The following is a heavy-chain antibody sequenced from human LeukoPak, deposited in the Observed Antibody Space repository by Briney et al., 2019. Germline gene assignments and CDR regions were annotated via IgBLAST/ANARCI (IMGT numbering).Heavy chain of an antibody. CDR2: IIPILGIA. J-gene: IGHJ4*02. D-gene: IGHD6-19*01. CDR3: ARELRAAVAAPNTFDY. V-gene: IGHV1-69*04. CDR1: GGTFSSYA. Sequence: SVKVSCKASGGTFSSYAISWVRQAPGQGLEWMRRIIPILGIANYAQKFQGRVTITADKSTSTAYMELSSLRSEDTAVYYCARELRAAVAAPNTFDYWGQGTLVTVSS.